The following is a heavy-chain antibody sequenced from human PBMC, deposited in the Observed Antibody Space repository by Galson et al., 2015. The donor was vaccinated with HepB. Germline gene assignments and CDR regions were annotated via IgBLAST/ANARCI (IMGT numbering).Heavy chain of an antibody. D-gene: IGHD2-21*01. Sequence: QSGAEVKKPGESLRISCQGSGYRFNSYWITWVRQQPGRGLEWMGRINPSDSDTNYSPSFQGHVTISVDRSTSTAYLQWSSLKASDTAIYYCTRSNLGLVISDYWGQGTLVTVSS. J-gene: IGHJ4*02. CDR3: TRSNLGLVISDY. CDR1: GYRFNSYW. CDR2: INPSDSDT. V-gene: IGHV5-10-1*01.